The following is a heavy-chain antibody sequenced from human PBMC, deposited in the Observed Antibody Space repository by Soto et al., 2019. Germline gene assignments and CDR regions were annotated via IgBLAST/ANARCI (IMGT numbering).Heavy chain of an antibody. CDR2: IYPTGST. CDR3: ASRDPGTSVDY. CDR1: GGSFASNSL. V-gene: IGHV4-4*02. D-gene: IGHD1-7*01. J-gene: IGHJ4*02. Sequence: PSETLSLTCAVSGGSFASNSLWTWVRQPPGQGLEWIGEIYPTGSTNFNPSLKSRVTISLDKSENQFSLKVTSLTAADTAVYYCASRDPGTSVDYWGQGTLVTVSS.